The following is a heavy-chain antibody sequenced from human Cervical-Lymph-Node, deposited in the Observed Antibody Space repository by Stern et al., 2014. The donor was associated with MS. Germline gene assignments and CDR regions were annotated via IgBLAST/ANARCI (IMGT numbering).Heavy chain of an antibody. CDR3: AREGGTTAEYFQH. CDR1: GFTFSSSG. V-gene: IGHV3-33*01. CDR2: IWYDGSNR. J-gene: IGHJ1*01. D-gene: IGHD2-15*01. Sequence: DQLVESGGGVVQPGRSLRLSCAASGFTFSSSGMHWVRQAPGKGLEWLAIIWYDGSNRYYADSVKGRFTISRDNSKNTLYLQMNSLRAEDTAVYYCAREGGTTAEYFQHWGQGTLVTVSS.